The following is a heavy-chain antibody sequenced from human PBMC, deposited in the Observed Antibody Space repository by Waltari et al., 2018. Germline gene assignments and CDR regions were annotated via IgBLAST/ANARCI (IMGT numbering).Heavy chain of an antibody. D-gene: IGHD6-6*01. CDR2: IRSSSDTI. CDR3: ARGEYSLTY. J-gene: IGHJ4*02. Sequence: EVQLVESGGGLVQPGGSLRLSCAASGFTFSSYSMNGVRQAPGKGLEWISYIRSSSDTIYYADSVKGRFTISRDNAKNSLYLQMNSLRVEDTAVYYCARGEYSLTYWGQGTLVTVPS. CDR1: GFTFSSYS. V-gene: IGHV3-48*04.